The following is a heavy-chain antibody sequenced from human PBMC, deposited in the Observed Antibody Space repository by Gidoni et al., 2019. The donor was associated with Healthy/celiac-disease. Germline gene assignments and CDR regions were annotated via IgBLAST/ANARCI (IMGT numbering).Heavy chain of an antibody. CDR1: GYTFTRYG. D-gene: IGHD7-27*01. V-gene: IGHV1-18*01. J-gene: IGHJ6*02. CDR2: SSAYNGNT. Sequence: QVQLVQSGAEVKKPGASVKVSCTASGYTFTRYGISWVRQAPGQGLEWMGWSSAYNGNTNYAQKLQGRVTMTTDTSTSTAYMELRSLRSDDTAVYYCARDFATWGYYYYYGMDVWGQGTTVTVSS. CDR3: ARDFATWGYYYYYGMDV.